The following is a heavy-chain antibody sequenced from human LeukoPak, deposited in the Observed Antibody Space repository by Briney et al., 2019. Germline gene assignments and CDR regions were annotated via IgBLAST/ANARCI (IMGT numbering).Heavy chain of an antibody. J-gene: IGHJ4*02. V-gene: IGHV4-34*01. Sequence: PSETLSLTCAVYGGSFSGYYWSWIRQPPGKGLEWIGEINHSGSTNYNPSLKSRVTISVDTSKNQFSLKLSSVTAADTAVYYCARQGTWKYYFDYWGQGTLVTVSS. D-gene: IGHD1-1*01. CDR3: ARQGTWKYYFDY. CDR1: GGSFSGYY. CDR2: INHSGST.